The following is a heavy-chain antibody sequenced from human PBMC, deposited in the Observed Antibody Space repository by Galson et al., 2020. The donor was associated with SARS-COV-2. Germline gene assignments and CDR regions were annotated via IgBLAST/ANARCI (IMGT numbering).Heavy chain of an antibody. V-gene: IGHV4-30-4*01. D-gene: IGHD4-17*01. CDR1: GGSISTDDYY. CDR2: IHSTGNT. CDR3: ARTSSTGTREYYFGY. Sequence: SETLSLTCAVSGGSISTDDYYWTWIRQPPGKGLEWIGDIHSTGNTYYNPSLKSRVTTSIDTSKNQFSLKLTSVTTADTAVYFCARTSSTGTREYYFGYWGQGTPVTVSS. J-gene: IGHJ4*02.